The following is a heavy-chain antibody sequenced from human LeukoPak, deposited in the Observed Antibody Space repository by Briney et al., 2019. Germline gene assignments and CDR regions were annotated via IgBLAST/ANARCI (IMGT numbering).Heavy chain of an antibody. CDR1: GFTFRSYG. CDR2: IWYDGSNK. Sequence: PGRSLRLSCAASGFTFRSYGMHWVRQAPGKGLEWVAIIWYDGSNKYYVDSVKGRFTISRDNSKNTLYLPINTLCAEDTAVYYCATSHPGTAPHTWGQGTLVTVSS. V-gene: IGHV3-33*03. CDR3: ATSHPGTAPHT. D-gene: IGHD2-21*02. J-gene: IGHJ4*02.